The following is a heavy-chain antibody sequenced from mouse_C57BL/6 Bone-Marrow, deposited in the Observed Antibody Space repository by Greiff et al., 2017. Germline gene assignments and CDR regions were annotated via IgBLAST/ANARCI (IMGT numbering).Heavy chain of an antibody. CDR3: ASLRQLWLRYYFDY. CDR2: IDPSDSYT. J-gene: IGHJ2*01. CDR1: GYTFTSYW. D-gene: IGHD3-2*01. V-gene: IGHV1-50*01. Sequence: QVQLQQSGAELVKPGASVKLSCKASGYTFTSYWMQWVKQRHGQGLEWIGEIDPSDSYTNYNQKFKGKATLTVDTSSSTAYMQLSSLTSEDSAVYYCASLRQLWLRYYFDYWGQGTTLTVSS.